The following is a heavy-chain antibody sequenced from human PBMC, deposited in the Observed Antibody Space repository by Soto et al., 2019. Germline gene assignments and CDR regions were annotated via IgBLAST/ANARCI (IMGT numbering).Heavy chain of an antibody. J-gene: IGHJ6*02. Sequence: QVQLVQSGAEVKKPGSSVKVSCKASGGTFSSYAISWVRQAPGQGLEWMGGIIPIFGTANYAQKFQGRVKLTADESTSTAYMELSSLRSEDPALYYCATQGLPNYSSYGMDVWGQGTTVTVTS. V-gene: IGHV1-69*12. CDR1: GGTFSSYA. CDR2: IIPIFGTA. CDR3: ATQGLPNYSSYGMDV. D-gene: IGHD5-18*01.